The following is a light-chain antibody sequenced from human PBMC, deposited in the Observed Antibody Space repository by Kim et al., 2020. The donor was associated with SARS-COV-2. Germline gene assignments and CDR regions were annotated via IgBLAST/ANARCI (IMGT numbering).Light chain of an antibody. CDR2: EGS. CDR1: SSDVGSYNL. J-gene: IGLJ1*01. CDR3: CSYAGSSTFS. V-gene: IGLV2-23*03. Sequence: GQSITISCTGTSSDVGSYNLVSWYQQHPGKAPKLMIYEGSKRPSGVSNRFSGSKSGNTASLTISGLQAEDEADYYCCSYAGSSTFSFGTGTKVTVL.